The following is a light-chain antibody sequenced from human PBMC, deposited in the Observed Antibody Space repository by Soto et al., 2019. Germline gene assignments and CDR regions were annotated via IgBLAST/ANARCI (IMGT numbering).Light chain of an antibody. CDR3: GSYTSSSTLPWV. CDR2: DVS. V-gene: IGLV2-14*01. J-gene: IGLJ7*01. CDR1: SSDVGGYNY. Sequence: QSALTQPASVSGSPGQSITISCTGTSSDVGGYNYVSWYQQHPGKAPKLIIYDVSNRPSGVSNRFSGSKSGNTASLTISGLQAEDEADYYCGSYTSSSTLPWVFGGGTQLTVL.